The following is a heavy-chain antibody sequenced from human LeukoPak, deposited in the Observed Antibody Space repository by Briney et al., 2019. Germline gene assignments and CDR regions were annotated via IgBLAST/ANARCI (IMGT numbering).Heavy chain of an antibody. CDR2: ISVHDGHT. V-gene: IGHV1-18*01. Sequence: GASVKVSCKASGGTFISYAISWVRQAPGQGLEWMGWISVHDGHTNYAEKFQDRVTMTADTSTNTAYMELTSLRSDDTAVYYCARYGCNSLACYEDYWGQGTLVTVSS. J-gene: IGHJ4*02. CDR3: ARYGCNSLACYEDY. CDR1: GGTFISYA. D-gene: IGHD2-15*01.